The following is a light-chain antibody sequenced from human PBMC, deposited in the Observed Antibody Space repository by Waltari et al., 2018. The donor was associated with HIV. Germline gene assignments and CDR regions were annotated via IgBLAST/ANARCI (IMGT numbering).Light chain of an antibody. CDR2: DAS. J-gene: IGKJ3*01. V-gene: IGKV3-11*01. CDR1: QSVSSY. Sequence: EIVLTQSPATLSLSPGERATLYCRASQSVSSYLAWYQQKAGQAPRLLIYDASDRATGIPARFSGSGSGTDFTLTISSLEPEDFAVYYCQHRGNWPPLFTFGPGTKVDIK. CDR3: QHRGNWPPLFT.